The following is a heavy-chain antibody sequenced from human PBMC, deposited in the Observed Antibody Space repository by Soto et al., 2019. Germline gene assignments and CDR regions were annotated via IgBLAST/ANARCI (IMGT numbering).Heavy chain of an antibody. J-gene: IGHJ5*02. V-gene: IGHV3-53*04. CDR1: GFTVSSNY. D-gene: IGHD6-13*01. CDR3: AREIRADIEAAGTRGWFDP. CDR2: IYSGGST. Sequence: EVQLVESGGGLVQPGGSLRLSCAASGFTVSSNYMSWVRQAPGKGLEWVSVIYSGGSTYYADSVKGRFTISRHNSKNTLYLQMNSLRAEDTAVYYCAREIRADIEAAGTRGWFDPWGQGTLVTVSS.